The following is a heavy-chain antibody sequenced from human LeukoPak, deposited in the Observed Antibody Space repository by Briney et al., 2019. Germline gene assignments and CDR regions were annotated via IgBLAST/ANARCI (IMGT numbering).Heavy chain of an antibody. CDR2: IYYSGST. Sequence: SETLSLTYTVSGGSISSYYWSWIRQPPGKGLEWIGYIYYSGSTNYNPSLKSRVTISVDTSKNQFSLKLSSVTAADTAVYYCATDFWSGYSPWSAFDIWGQGTMVTVSS. D-gene: IGHD3-3*01. CDR3: ATDFWSGYSPWSAFDI. J-gene: IGHJ3*02. CDR1: GGSISSYY. V-gene: IGHV4-59*08.